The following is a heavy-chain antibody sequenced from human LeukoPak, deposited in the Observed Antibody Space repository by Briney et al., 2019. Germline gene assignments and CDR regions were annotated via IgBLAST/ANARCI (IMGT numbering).Heavy chain of an antibody. V-gene: IGHV5-51*01. CDR1: GYSFTSYW. J-gene: IGHJ3*02. Sequence: GESLKISCKGSGYSFTSYWIGWVRQMPGKGLEWMGIIYPGDSDTRYSPSFQGQVTISADKSISTAYLQWSSLKASDTAMYYCARRLSRTYSVYAFDIWGQGTMVTVSS. D-gene: IGHD1-26*01. CDR2: IYPGDSDT. CDR3: ARRLSRTYSVYAFDI.